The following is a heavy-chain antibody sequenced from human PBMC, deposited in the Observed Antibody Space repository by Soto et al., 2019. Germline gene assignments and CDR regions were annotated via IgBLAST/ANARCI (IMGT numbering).Heavy chain of an antibody. CDR2: IIPIFGTA. CDR1: GGTFSSYA. D-gene: IGHD3-3*01. V-gene: IGHV1-69*13. J-gene: IGHJ6*02. Sequence: SVKVSCKASGGTFSSYAISWVRQAPGQGLEWMGGIIPIFGTANYAQKFQGRVTITADESTSTAYMELSSLRSEDTTVYYCASGYDFWSGYSTKTYYYGMAVWGQGTTVIVSS. CDR3: ASGYDFWSGYSTKTYYYGMAV.